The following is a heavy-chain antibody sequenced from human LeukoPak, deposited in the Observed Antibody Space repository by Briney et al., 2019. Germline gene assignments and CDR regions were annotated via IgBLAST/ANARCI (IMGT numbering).Heavy chain of an antibody. D-gene: IGHD6-6*01. CDR1: GGTFSSYA. J-gene: IGHJ3*02. CDR3: ARGGCGSSGVGCDAFDI. V-gene: IGHV1-69*05. Sequence: SVKVSCKASGGTFSSYAISWVRQAPGQGLEWMGGIIPIFGTANYAQKFQGRVTITTDESTSTAYMELSSLRSEDTAVYYCARGGCGSSGVGCDAFDIWGQGTMVTVSS. CDR2: IIPIFGTA.